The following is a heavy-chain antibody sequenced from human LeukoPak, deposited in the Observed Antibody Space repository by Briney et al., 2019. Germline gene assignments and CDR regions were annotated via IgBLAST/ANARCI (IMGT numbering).Heavy chain of an antibody. CDR2: ICYSGIT. V-gene: IGHV4-31*03. D-gene: IGHD3-10*01. J-gene: IGHJ6*03. CDR3: ARVGRSYSGSPYYYYMDV. Sequence: NPSQTLSLTCTVSGGSISSGGYYWSWLRQHPGKGLEWIGYICYSGITYYNPSLKRRVTISVDTSKNQFSLKLSSVTAAATAVYYCARVGRSYSGSPYYYYMDVWGKGTTVTVSS. CDR1: GGSISSGGYY.